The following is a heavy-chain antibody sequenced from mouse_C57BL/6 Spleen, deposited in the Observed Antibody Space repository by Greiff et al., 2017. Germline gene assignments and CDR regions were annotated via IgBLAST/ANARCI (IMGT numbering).Heavy chain of an antibody. D-gene: IGHD2-5*01. V-gene: IGHV1-81*01. CDR2: IYPRSGNT. J-gene: IGHJ4*01. CDR1: GYTFTSYG. Sequence: QVQLQQSGAELARPGASVKLSCKASGYTFTSYGISWVKQRTGQGLEWIGEIYPRSGNTYYNEKFKGKATLTADKSSSTAYMELRSLTSEDSAVYFCARSLSNYDDYFAMDDWGKGTSVTVSS. CDR3: ARSLSNYDDYFAMDD.